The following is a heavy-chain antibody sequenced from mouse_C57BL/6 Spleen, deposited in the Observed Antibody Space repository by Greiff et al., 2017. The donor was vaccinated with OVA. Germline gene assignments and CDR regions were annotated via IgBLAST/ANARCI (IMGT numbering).Heavy chain of an antibody. V-gene: IGHV1-82*01. CDR1: GYAFSSSW. J-gene: IGHJ1*03. CDR2: IYPGDGDT. CDR3: ARGLNYYGSSYGYFDV. Sequence: QVQLQQSGPELVKPGASVKISCKASGYAFSSSWMNWVKQRPGKGLEWIGRIYPGDGDTNYNGKFKGKATLTADKSSSTAYMQLSSLTSEDSAVYFCARGLNYYGSSYGYFDVWGTGTTVTVSS. D-gene: IGHD1-1*01.